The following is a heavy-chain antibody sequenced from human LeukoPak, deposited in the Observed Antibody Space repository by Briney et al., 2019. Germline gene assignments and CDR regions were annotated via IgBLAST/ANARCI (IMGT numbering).Heavy chain of an antibody. Sequence: SETLSLTCTVSGGSISSHYWSWIRQPPGKGLEWIGYIYYSGSTNYNPSLKSRVTISVDTSKNQFSLKLSSVTAADTAVYYCARESVQLLICDYWGQGTLVTVSS. CDR3: ARESVQLLICDY. CDR2: IYYSGST. V-gene: IGHV4-59*11. J-gene: IGHJ4*02. D-gene: IGHD2-2*01. CDR1: GGSISSHY.